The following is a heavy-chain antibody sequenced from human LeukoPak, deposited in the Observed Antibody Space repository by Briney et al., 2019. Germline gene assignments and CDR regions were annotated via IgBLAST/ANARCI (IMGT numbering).Heavy chain of an antibody. D-gene: IGHD3-10*01. CDR1: GFTFNSYW. V-gene: IGHV3-74*01. Sequence: GGSLRLSCAASGFTFNSYWMHWVRQVPGKGLVWVSRINSDGSRTNYVDSAKGRFTISRDNAKNTLFLQMNSLRAEDTAVYYCARGNFYSGSGSSPLDYWGQGTLVTVSS. CDR3: ARGNFYSGSGSSPLDY. CDR2: INSDGSRT. J-gene: IGHJ4*02.